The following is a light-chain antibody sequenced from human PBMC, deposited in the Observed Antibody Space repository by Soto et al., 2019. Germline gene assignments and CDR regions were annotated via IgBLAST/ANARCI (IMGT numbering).Light chain of an antibody. CDR1: SGHSSYA. CDR2: LNSDGSH. V-gene: IGLV4-69*01. Sequence: QSVLTQSPSASASLGASVKLTCTLSSGHSSYAIAWHQQQPEKGPRYLMKLNSDGSHSKGDGIPDRFSGSSSGAERYLTISSLQPEDEADYYCQTWGTGIQVFGGGTKVTVL. CDR3: QTWGTGIQV. J-gene: IGLJ3*02.